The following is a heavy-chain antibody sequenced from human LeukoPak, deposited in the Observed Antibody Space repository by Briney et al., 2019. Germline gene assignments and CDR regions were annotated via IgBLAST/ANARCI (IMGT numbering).Heavy chain of an antibody. J-gene: IGHJ4*02. CDR1: GFTFSGFS. D-gene: IGHD3-10*01. V-gene: IGHV3-7*01. CDR2: IKQDGSEG. Sequence: GGSLRLSCAASGFTFSGFSMSWVRQSPTKGLEWVANIKQDGSEGYYVDSVKGRFTISRDNAKNSLSLQMNNLRVEDTAVYYCARAGSHWHYVYWGQGTVVTVSS. CDR3: ARAGSHWHYVY.